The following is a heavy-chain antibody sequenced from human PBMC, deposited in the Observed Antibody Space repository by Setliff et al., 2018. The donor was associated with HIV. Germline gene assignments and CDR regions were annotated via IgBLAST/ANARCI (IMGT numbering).Heavy chain of an antibody. CDR1: GFNFSSHT. Sequence: GGSLRLSCAASGFNFSSHTMNWIRQAPGKGLEWVSSISSTGTYIYYVDSVKGRFTISRDNAKNSLYLQMNSLRAEDTAVYYCARESDCSSARCQAALEWLEWNYYYGMDVWGQGTTVTVSS. CDR3: ARESDCSSARCQAALEWLEWNYYYGMDV. CDR2: ISSTGTYI. V-gene: IGHV3-21*01. D-gene: IGHD3-3*01. J-gene: IGHJ6*02.